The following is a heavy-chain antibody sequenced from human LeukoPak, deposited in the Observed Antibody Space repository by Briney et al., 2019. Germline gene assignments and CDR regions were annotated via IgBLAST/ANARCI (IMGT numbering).Heavy chain of an antibody. J-gene: IGHJ4*02. Sequence: SETLSLTCTVSGGSISSSSYSWGWIRQPPGKGLEWIGNIYYSGSTYYNPSLKSRLTLSVDTSKNQFSLKLSSVTAADTAVYYCARLISARIDYWGQGTLVPVSS. CDR1: GGSISSSSYS. CDR3: ARLISARIDY. CDR2: IYYSGST. V-gene: IGHV4-39*01. D-gene: IGHD2/OR15-2a*01.